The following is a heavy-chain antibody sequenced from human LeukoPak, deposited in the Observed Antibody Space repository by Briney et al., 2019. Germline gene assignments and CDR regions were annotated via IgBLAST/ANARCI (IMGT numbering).Heavy chain of an antibody. V-gene: IGHV4-34*01. CDR2: INHSGST. D-gene: IGHD4-17*01. J-gene: IGHJ4*02. CDR1: GGSFGGYY. CDR3: ARGLTAQSGDYEDY. Sequence: SETLSLTCAVYGGSFGGYYWSWIRQPPGKGLEWIGEINHSGSTNYNPSLKSRVTISVDTSKNQFSLKLSSVTAADTAVYYCARGLTAQSGDYEDYWGQGTLVTVSS.